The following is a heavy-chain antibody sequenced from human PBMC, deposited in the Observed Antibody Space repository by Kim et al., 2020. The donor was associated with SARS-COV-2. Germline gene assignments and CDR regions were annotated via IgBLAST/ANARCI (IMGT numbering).Heavy chain of an antibody. CDR3: AMTLAVAGPFPFDY. CDR1: GGSINRSSSY. D-gene: IGHD6-19*01. V-gene: IGHV4-39*02. J-gene: IGHJ4*02. Sequence: SETLSLTCAVSGGSINRSSSYWGWVRQSPGKGLEWIGRVFYSGNTFYSPSLKSRVTMSIDTSKRHISQRRTSVSAADTAIYYCAMTLAVAGPFPFDYWGQGTLVTVSS. CDR2: VFYSGNT.